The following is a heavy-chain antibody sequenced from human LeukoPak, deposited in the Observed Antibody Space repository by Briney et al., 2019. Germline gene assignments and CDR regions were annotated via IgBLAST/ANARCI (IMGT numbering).Heavy chain of an antibody. CDR3: AKSGTYSSSSGYIDS. CDR2: ISWNSGNT. V-gene: IGHV3-9*01. CDR1: RFTFDGYA. Sequence: GGSLRLSCAASRFTFDGYAMHWVRQAPGKGLEWVSSISWNSGNTGYAASVKGRFTISRDNAKKSLHLQMNSLRVEDTALYYCAKSGTYSSSSGYIDSWGQGTLVTVSS. J-gene: IGHJ4*02. D-gene: IGHD6-6*01.